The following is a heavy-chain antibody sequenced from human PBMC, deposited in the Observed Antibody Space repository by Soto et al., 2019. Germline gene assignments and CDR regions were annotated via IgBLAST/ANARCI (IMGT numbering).Heavy chain of an antibody. CDR2: ISAANGDT. D-gene: IGHD2-15*01. V-gene: IGHV1-3*01. CDR1: GYTFTSYG. Sequence: ASVKISCKASGYTFTSYGIHWVRQAPGQRLEWMGWISAANGDTKYSPKFQGRVTITRDTSASTAYMELGSLRYEGTAAYYCVRRHVSATSIDWFDPWGQGTLVTVSS. J-gene: IGHJ5*02. CDR3: VRRHVSATSIDWFDP.